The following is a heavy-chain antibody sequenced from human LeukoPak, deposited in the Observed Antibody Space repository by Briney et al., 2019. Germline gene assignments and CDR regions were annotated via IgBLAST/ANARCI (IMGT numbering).Heavy chain of an antibody. CDR1: GFTFSSYS. CDR3: ARCSSSCSAGYYYMDV. J-gene: IGHJ6*03. V-gene: IGHV3-21*01. Sequence: GGSLRLSCAASGFTFSSYSMNWVRQAPGKGLEWVSSISGSSSYIYYADSVKGRFTISRDNAKNSLYLQMNSLRAEDTAVYYCARCSSSCSAGYYYMDVWGKGTTVTVSS. CDR2: ISGSSSYI. D-gene: IGHD6-13*01.